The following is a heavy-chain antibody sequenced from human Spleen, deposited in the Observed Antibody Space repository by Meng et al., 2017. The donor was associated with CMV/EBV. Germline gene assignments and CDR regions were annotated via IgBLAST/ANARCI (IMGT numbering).Heavy chain of an antibody. Sequence: LRLSCTVSGGSISSGDYYWSWIRQPPGKGLEWIGYIYYSGSTYYNPSLKSRVTISVDTSKKQFSLKLSSVTAADTAVYYCARDAPNDLGRAFDIWGQGTMVTVSS. V-gene: IGHV4-30-4*08. CDR1: GGSISSGDYY. CDR3: ARDAPNDLGRAFDI. D-gene: IGHD3-16*01. J-gene: IGHJ3*02. CDR2: IYYSGST.